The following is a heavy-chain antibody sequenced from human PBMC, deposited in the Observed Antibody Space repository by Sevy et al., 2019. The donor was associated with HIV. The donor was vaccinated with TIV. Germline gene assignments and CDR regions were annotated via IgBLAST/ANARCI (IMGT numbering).Heavy chain of an antibody. J-gene: IGHJ4*02. CDR2: VTHTKST. CDR3: ARLRRGDFTQTYDY. D-gene: IGHD2-21*02. Sequence: SETLSLTCTVSGGSISSNSYYWDWIRQSPGKGPTWIGSVTHTKSTYYTSSLKSRVTISVDVSKNQFSLNLNSVTAADTAVYYCARLRRGDFTQTYDYWGQGTLVTVSS. V-gene: IGHV4-39*01. CDR1: GGSISSNSYY.